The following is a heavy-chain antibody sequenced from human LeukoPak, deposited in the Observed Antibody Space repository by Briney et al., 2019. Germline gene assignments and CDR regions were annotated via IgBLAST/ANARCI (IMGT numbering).Heavy chain of an antibody. CDR2: INHNEGT. CDR1: GRSFSDYF. J-gene: IGHJ4*02. CDR3: ARDETARRAFNF. Sequence: SETLSLTCAASGRSFSDYFWSWIRQPPGKGLEWIGDINHNEGTAYNPSLKSRVTISIDTSKSQFSLKLTSVTAADTAVYYCARDETARRAFNFWGQGTLVTVSS. V-gene: IGHV4-34*01.